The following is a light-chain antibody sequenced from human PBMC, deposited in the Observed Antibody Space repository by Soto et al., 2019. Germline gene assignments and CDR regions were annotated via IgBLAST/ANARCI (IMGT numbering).Light chain of an antibody. Sequence: QSVLTQPPSASATPGQRVTVSCSGSTSNIGKNYVYWYQQLPGTAPKLLIYKSNQRPSGVPDRFSGSKSGTSASLAISGLRSEDEADYYCAVWDGSLSAWVFGGGTKLTVL. J-gene: IGLJ3*02. CDR1: TSNIGKNY. CDR3: AVWDGSLSAWV. V-gene: IGLV1-47*01. CDR2: KSN.